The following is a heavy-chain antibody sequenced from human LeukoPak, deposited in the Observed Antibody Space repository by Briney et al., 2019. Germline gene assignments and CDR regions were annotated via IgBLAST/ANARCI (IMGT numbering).Heavy chain of an antibody. CDR2: ISASSEDI. CDR1: GFTFSDYA. D-gene: IGHD6-13*01. CDR3: ASRIAAAGTNYYYYGMDV. Sequence: GGSLRLSCATSGFTFSDYAMNWVRQAPGKGLEWISFISASSEDIDYADSVKGRFTISRDNAKNSLYLQMNSLRAEDTAVYYCASRIAAAGTNYYYYGMDVWGQGTTVTVSS. J-gene: IGHJ6*02. V-gene: IGHV3-21*04.